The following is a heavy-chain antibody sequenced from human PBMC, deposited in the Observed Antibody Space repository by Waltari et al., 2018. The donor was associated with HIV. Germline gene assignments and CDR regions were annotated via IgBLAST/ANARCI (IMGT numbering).Heavy chain of an antibody. CDR1: GDRLTNYW. CDR3: VRDRAPFIGGFGWDGMDV. CDR2: IRQEGIDK. V-gene: IGHV3-7*01. J-gene: IGHJ6*02. Sequence: EVQLVQSGGGLVQPGGSLRLSCAASGDRLTNYWMNWVRQAPGKGRGGVANIRQEGIDKYYVDSVKGRFTISRDNAENSLYLQMNSLRVDDTAVYYCVRDRAPFIGGFGWDGMDVWGQGTTVTVSS. D-gene: IGHD3-10*01.